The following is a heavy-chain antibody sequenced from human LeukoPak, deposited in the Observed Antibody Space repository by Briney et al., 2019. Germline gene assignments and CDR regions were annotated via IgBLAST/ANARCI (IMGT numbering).Heavy chain of an antibody. CDR1: GGSISSGGHY. V-gene: IGHV4-31*03. CDR3: ARDQDVVRDNWSDP. CDR2: IYYSGST. J-gene: IGHJ5*02. D-gene: IGHD3-10*01. Sequence: SQTLSLTCTVSGGSISSGGHYWSWIRQHPGKGLEWIGYIYYSGSTYYNPSLKSRVTISVDTSKNQFSLKLSSVTAADTAVYYCARDQDVVRDNWSDPWGQGTLVTVSS.